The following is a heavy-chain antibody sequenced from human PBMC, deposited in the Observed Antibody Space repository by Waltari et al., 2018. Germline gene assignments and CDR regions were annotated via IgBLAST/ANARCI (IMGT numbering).Heavy chain of an antibody. CDR3: ARSGFTLDY. Sequence: QVQLVQSGAEVKKPGASVKIACKASGYSFIAYYMHWVRQAPGQGLEWMGIINLSGGTTSYEQRFQGRVTVTRDTSTSTVYMELNSLRAEDTAVYFWARSGFTLDYWGQGTLVTVSS. V-gene: IGHV1-46*01. CDR1: GYSFIAYY. D-gene: IGHD2-15*01. J-gene: IGHJ4*02. CDR2: INLSGGTT.